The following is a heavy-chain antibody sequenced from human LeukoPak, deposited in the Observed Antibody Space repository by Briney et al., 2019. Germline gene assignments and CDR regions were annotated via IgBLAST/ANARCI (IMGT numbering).Heavy chain of an antibody. D-gene: IGHD5-12*01. J-gene: IGHJ4*02. Sequence: GASVTVSCKASGYTFTGYYMHWVRQAPGQGLEWMGWINPNSGGTNYAQKFQGRVTMTRDTSISTAYMELSRLRSDDTAVYYCARLYSGYDYLDYWGQGTLVTVSS. CDR3: ARLYSGYDYLDY. V-gene: IGHV1-2*02. CDR1: GYTFTGYY. CDR2: INPNSGGT.